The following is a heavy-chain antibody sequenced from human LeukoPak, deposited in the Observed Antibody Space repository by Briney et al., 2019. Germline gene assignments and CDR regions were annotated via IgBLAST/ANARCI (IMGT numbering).Heavy chain of an antibody. V-gene: IGHV4-34*01. CDR1: GGSFSGYY. CDR3: AREGYDFWSGYYRGTFDY. Sequence: SETLSLTCAVYGGSFSGYYWSWIRQPPGKGLEWIGEINHSGSTNYNPSLKSRVTISVDTSKNQFSLKLSSVTAANTAVYYCAREGYDFWSGYYRGTFDYWGQGTLVTVSS. D-gene: IGHD3-3*01. J-gene: IGHJ4*02. CDR2: INHSGST.